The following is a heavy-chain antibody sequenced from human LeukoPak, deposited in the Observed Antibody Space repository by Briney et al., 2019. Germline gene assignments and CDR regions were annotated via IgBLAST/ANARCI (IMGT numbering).Heavy chain of an antibody. Sequence: PSQTLSLTCAISGDNVSNTSAAWNWIRQSPSRGLEWLGRTYYRSKWYNDYAVSVKSRITINADTSKNHFSLQLNSVTPDDTAVYYCARSTYGFHGRWGQGTLVTVSS. V-gene: IGHV6-1*01. CDR2: TYYRSKWYN. J-gene: IGHJ4*02. CDR3: ARSTYGFHGR. CDR1: GDNVSNTSAA. D-gene: IGHD3-10*01.